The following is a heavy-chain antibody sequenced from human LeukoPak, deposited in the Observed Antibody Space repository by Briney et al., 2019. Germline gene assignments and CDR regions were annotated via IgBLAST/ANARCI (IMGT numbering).Heavy chain of an antibody. J-gene: IGHJ1*01. D-gene: IGHD6-6*01. Sequence: VKPSGTLSLTCTVSGGSISTYYWNWIRQPPGKGLEWIGYINHSGSTNYNPSLQSRVTISVDTSKNQFSLNLNSVTAADTAVYYCARGGAARLHFQNWGQGTLVTVPS. CDR2: INHSGST. CDR1: GGSISTYY. V-gene: IGHV4-59*01. CDR3: ARGGAARLHFQN.